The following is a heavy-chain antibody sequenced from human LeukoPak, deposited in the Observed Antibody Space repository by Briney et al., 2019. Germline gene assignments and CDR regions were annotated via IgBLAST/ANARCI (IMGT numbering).Heavy chain of an antibody. CDR1: GFTFSSYG. CDR2: ISYDGSNK. Sequence: GGSLRLSCAASGFTFSSYGMHWVRQAPGKGLEWVAVISYDGSNKYYADSVKGRFTISRDNSKNTLYLQMNSLRAEDTAVYYCAKGGAVGATGWFDPWGQGTLVTVSS. CDR3: AKGGAVGATGWFDP. D-gene: IGHD1-26*01. J-gene: IGHJ5*02. V-gene: IGHV3-30*18.